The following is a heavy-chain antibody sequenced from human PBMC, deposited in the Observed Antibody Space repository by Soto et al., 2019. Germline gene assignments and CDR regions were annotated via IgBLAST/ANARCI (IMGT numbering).Heavy chain of an antibody. Sequence: ASVKVSCKVSGYTPTELSLHWVRLAPGKRLEWMGGFDPEDGETIYAQKFRGRVTMTEDTSTDTAYMELSSLRSEDTAVYYCARDPGIAAAGMTGVNSFDPWGQGTLVTAPQ. CDR2: FDPEDGET. CDR1: GYTPTELS. CDR3: ARDPGIAAAGMTGVNSFDP. D-gene: IGHD6-13*01. V-gene: IGHV1-24*01. J-gene: IGHJ5*02.